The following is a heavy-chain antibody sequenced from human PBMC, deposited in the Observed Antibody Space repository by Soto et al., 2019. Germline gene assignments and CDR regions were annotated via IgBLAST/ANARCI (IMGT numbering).Heavy chain of an antibody. CDR3: AREGYSYGFYY. V-gene: IGHV1-46*01. D-gene: IGHD5-18*01. Sequence: GASVKVSCKASGYTFTSYGISWVRQAPGQGLEWMGIINPSGGSTSYAQKFQGRVTMTRDTSTSTVYMELSSLRSEDTAVYYCAREGYSYGFYYWGQGTLVTVSS. J-gene: IGHJ4*02. CDR2: INPSGGST. CDR1: GYTFTSYG.